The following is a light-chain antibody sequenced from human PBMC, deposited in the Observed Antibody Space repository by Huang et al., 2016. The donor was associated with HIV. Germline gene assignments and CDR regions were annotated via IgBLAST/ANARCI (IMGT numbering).Light chain of an antibody. Sequence: DIQMTQSPSSLSASIGDRVNITCRASRDIGTLLNWYQQKPGGAPRLLIFTAATLESDVPSRFSGSGSGTDVTLTINSLLPDDFATYSCQQSYTSPRVSFGPGTTVDIK. CDR2: TAA. CDR1: RDIGTL. CDR3: QQSYTSPRVS. J-gene: IGKJ3*01. V-gene: IGKV1-39*01.